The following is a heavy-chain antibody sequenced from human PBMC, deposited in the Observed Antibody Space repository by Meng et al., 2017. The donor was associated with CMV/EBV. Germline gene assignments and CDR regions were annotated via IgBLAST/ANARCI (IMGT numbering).Heavy chain of an antibody. CDR1: GFTFSSYW. J-gene: IGHJ6*02. V-gene: IGHV3-21*01. CDR2: ISSSSSSYI. Sequence: GESLKISCAASGFTFSSYWMHWVRQAPGKGLEWVSSISSSSSSYIYYADSVKGRFTISRDNAKNSLYLQMNSLRAADTAVYYCARGPTYYYYYGMDVWGQGTTVTVSS. CDR3: ARGPTYYYYYGMDV.